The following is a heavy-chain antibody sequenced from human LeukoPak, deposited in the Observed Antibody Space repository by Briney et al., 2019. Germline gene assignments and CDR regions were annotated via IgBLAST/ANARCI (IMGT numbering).Heavy chain of an antibody. CDR2: IKQDGSEK. CDR3: ARTGRYSSSWYPDY. Sequence: GGSLRLSCAASGFTFSSYWMSWVRQAPGRGLEWVANIKQDGSEKYYVDSVKGRFTISRDNAKNSLYLQMNSLRAEDTAVYYCARTGRYSSSWYPDYWGQGTLVTVSS. CDR1: GFTFSSYW. J-gene: IGHJ4*02. D-gene: IGHD6-13*01. V-gene: IGHV3-7*01.